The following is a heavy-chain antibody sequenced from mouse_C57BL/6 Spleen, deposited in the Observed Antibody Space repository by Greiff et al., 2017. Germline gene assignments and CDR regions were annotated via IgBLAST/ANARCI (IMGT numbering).Heavy chain of an antibody. CDR1: GYAFSSYW. J-gene: IGHJ2*01. CDR2: IYPGDGDT. Sequence: VQLQQSGAELVKPGASVKISCKASGYAFSSYWMNWVKQRPGKGLEWIGQIYPGDGDTNYNGKFKGKATLTADTSSSLAYMQLSRLTSEDSAVSGDARGNYGSSANYFDYWGQGTTLTVSS. CDR3: ARGNYGSSANYFDY. V-gene: IGHV1-80*01. D-gene: IGHD1-1*01.